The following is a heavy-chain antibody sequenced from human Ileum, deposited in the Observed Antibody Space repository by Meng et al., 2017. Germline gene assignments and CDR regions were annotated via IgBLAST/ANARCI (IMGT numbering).Heavy chain of an antibody. CDR2: IDKSDSDR. V-gene: IGHV3-11*01. D-gene: IGHD7-27*01. CDR1: GFTFRDPY. CDR3: GRGHWGLDY. J-gene: IGHJ4*02. Sequence: QVQFVQAGGGLDKPDGYLILSCTVSGFTFRDPYMTWSRQVPGKGLEWVAYIDKSDSDRQYADSVKGRFTISRDNAKNSLQLQMDSLKAEDTAVYYCGRGHWGLDYLGQGALVTVSS.